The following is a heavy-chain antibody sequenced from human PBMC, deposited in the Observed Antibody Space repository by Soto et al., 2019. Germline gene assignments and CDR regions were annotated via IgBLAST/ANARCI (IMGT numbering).Heavy chain of an antibody. V-gene: IGHV6-1*01. CDR3: ARAPYSSSRRGYYFDY. CDR2: TYYRSKWYN. Sequence: SQTLSLTCAISGDIVSSNIAAWNWIRQSPSRGLEWLGRTYYRSKWYNDYAVSVKSRITINPDTSKNQFSLQLNSVTPEDTAVYYCARAPYSSSRRGYYFDYWGQGTLVTVSS. D-gene: IGHD6-13*01. CDR1: GDIVSSNIAA. J-gene: IGHJ4*02.